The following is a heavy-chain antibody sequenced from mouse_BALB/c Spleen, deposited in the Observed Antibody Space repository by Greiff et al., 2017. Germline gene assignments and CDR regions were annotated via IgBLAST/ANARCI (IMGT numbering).Heavy chain of an antibody. CDR3: ARSGSGYDYDYAMDY. CDR2: INPSNGRT. CDR1: GYTFTSYW. Sequence: QVQLQQPGAELVKPGASVKLSCKASGYTFTSYWMHWVKQRPGQGLEWIGEINPSNGRTNYNEKFKSKATLTVDKSSSTAYMQLSSLTSEDSAVYYCARSGSGYDYDYAMDYWGQGTSVTVSS. J-gene: IGHJ4*01. D-gene: IGHD2-4*01. V-gene: IGHV1S81*02.